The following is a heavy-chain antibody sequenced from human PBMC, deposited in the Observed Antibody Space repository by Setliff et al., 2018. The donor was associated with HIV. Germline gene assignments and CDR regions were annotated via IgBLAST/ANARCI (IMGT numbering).Heavy chain of an antibody. CDR3: ARGPFVLRFLERLVYFDY. V-gene: IGHV4-39*07. Sequence: PSETLSLTCTVSGGSISSSSYYWGWIRQPPGKGLEWIGRVYYSGSTDYNPSLQSRATLSIDTSKNQFSLKLTSVIAADTAIYYCARGPFVLRFLERLVYFDYWGQGKLVTVSS. CDR2: VYYSGST. D-gene: IGHD3-3*01. CDR1: GGSISSSSYY. J-gene: IGHJ4*02.